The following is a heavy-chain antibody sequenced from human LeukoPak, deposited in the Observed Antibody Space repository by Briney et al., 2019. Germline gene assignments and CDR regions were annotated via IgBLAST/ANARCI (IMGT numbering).Heavy chain of an antibody. Sequence: SETLSLTCAVYGGSFSGYYWSWIRQPPGNGLEWIGEINHSGSTNYNPSLKSRVTISVDTSKNQFSLKLSSVTAADTAVYYCARGPHSGVNYYDSSGYYYWGQGTLVTVSS. V-gene: IGHV4-34*01. CDR2: INHSGST. CDR3: ARGPHSGVNYYDSSGYYY. CDR1: GGSFSGYY. J-gene: IGHJ4*02. D-gene: IGHD3-22*01.